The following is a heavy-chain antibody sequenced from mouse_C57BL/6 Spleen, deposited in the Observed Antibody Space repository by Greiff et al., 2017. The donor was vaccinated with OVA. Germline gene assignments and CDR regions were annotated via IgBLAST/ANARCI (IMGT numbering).Heavy chain of an antibody. V-gene: IGHV5-16*01. CDR3: ARVYYDYLDAMAY. CDR1: GFTFSDYY. Sequence: EVKLVESERGLVQPGSSMKLSCTASGFTFSDYYMAWVRQVPEKGLEWVANINYDGSSTYSLDSLQSRFIISRDNAKNILYLQVSSLQSDDTATYYCARVYYDYLDAMAYWGQGTSVTVSS. D-gene: IGHD2-4*01. J-gene: IGHJ4*01. CDR2: INYDGSST.